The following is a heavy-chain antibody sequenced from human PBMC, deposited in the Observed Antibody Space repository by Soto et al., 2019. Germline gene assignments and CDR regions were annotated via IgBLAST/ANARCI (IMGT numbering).Heavy chain of an antibody. V-gene: IGHV1-69*04. J-gene: IGHJ4*02. Sequence: ASVKVSCKASGGTFSSYTISWVRQAPGQGLEWMGRIIPILGIANYAQKFQGRVTITADKSTSTAYMELSSLRSEDTAVYYCARDCSSTSCYAQFDYWGQGTLVTVSS. CDR3: ARDCSSTSCYAQFDY. CDR2: IIPILGIA. CDR1: GGTFSSYT. D-gene: IGHD2-2*01.